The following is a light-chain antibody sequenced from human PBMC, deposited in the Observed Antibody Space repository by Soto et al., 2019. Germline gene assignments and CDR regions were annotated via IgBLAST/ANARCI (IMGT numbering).Light chain of an antibody. Sequence: DIVLTQSPATLSLSPGERATLSCSASQSVRSYLDWYQPTPGQAPRLLIYDASNRATGIPARFSGSGSGTDFTLTIRRLEPEDFAVYYCQQRSNWPRITFGPGTRVEI. CDR3: QQRSNWPRIT. J-gene: IGKJ5*01. CDR2: DAS. V-gene: IGKV3-11*01. CDR1: QSVRSY.